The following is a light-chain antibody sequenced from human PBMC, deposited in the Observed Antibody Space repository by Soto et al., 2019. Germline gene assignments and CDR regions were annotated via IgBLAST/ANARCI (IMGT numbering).Light chain of an antibody. J-gene: IGKJ4*02. CDR3: QQFAGS. CDR2: GAS. Sequence: EFVLTQSPGTLSLSPGERATLSCRASQTVSPSSLAWYQQRPGQSPRLLIYGASSRATGIPDRFSGRGSVTDFTLIISRLEPEDFAVYYCQQFAGSFGGGTK. CDR1: QTVSPSS. V-gene: IGKV3-20*01.